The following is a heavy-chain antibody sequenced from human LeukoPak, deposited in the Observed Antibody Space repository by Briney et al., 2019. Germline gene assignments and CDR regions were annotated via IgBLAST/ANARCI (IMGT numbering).Heavy chain of an antibody. CDR2: IYHSGST. CDR1: GYSISSGYY. J-gene: IGHJ4*02. D-gene: IGHD5-12*01. Sequence: SETLSLTCTVSGYSISSGYYWGWIRQPPGKGLEWIGSIYHSGSTYYNPSLKSRVTISVDTSKNQFSLKLSSVTAADTAVYYCARNPVATPIDYWGQGTLVTVSS. CDR3: ARNPVATPIDY. V-gene: IGHV4-38-2*02.